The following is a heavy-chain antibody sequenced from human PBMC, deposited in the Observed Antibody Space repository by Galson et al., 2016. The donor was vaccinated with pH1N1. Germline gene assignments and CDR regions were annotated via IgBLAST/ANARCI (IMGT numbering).Heavy chain of an antibody. CDR2: IWYDGSNQ. V-gene: IGHV3-33*01. CDR3: VRESWRFGGDFDY. CDR1: GFPFSNHA. J-gene: IGHJ4*02. Sequence: SLRLSCAASGFPFSNHAMHWVRHVPGKGLDWVALIWYDGSNQYYTDSVKGRFTISRDNSNNTLYLQMKSLRVEDTAVYYCVRESWRFGGDFDYWGQGTLVAVSS. D-gene: IGHD2-15*01.